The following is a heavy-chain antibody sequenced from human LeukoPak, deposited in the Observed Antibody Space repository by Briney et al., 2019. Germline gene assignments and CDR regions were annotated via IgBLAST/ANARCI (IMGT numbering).Heavy chain of an antibody. CDR1: GGSISSSSYF. CDR2: IYYSGST. V-gene: IGHV4-61*05. CDR3: ARRRDRDYYGMDV. Sequence: TSGTLSLTCTVSGGSISSSSYFWGWMRQPPGKGLEWIGYIYYSGSTNYNPSLKSRVTISVDTSKNQFSLKLSSVTAADTAVYYCARRRDRDYYGMDVWGQGTTVTVSS. D-gene: IGHD1-14*01. J-gene: IGHJ6*02.